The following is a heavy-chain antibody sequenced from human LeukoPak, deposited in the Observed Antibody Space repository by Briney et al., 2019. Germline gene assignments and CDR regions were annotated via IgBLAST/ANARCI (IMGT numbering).Heavy chain of an antibody. CDR3: ARGFSYRGIAVAGFDY. D-gene: IGHD6-19*01. CDR1: GYSISSGYY. Sequence: SETLSLTCTVSGYSISSGYYWGWIRQPPGKGLEGIGSIYHSGSTYYNPSLKSRVTISVDTSKNQFSLKLSSVTAADTAVYYCARGFSYRGIAVAGFDYWGQGTLVTVSS. V-gene: IGHV4-38-2*02. CDR2: IYHSGST. J-gene: IGHJ4*02.